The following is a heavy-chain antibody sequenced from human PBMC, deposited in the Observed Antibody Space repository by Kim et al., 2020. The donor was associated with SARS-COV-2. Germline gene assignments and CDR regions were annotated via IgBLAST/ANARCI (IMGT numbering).Heavy chain of an antibody. J-gene: IGHJ3*02. Sequence: GGSLRLSCAAPGFTFSDYYMSWIRQAPGKGLEWISYISISGSTTHYTDSVKVRFTISRDNAKNSLYLQMNSLRAEDTALYYCARDVLQGIAAPDIFDIWG. CDR2: ISISGSTT. V-gene: IGHV3-11*01. CDR3: ARDVLQGIAAPDIFDI. CDR1: GFTFSDYY. D-gene: IGHD6-13*01.